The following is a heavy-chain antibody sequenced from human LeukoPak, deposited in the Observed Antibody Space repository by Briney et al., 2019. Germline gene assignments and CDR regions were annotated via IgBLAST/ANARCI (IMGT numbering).Heavy chain of an antibody. CDR2: INPSGGDT. V-gene: IGHV1-46*01. CDR1: GYTFSTYY. Sequence: GASVKVSCKTSGYTFSTYYIHWVRQGPGQGLEWMGIINPSGGDTSFAQNFQGRIIVTLDMSTSTVYMEISSLRYEDTAVYYCAISAFDYWGQGTLVTVSS. J-gene: IGHJ4*02. CDR3: AISAFDY.